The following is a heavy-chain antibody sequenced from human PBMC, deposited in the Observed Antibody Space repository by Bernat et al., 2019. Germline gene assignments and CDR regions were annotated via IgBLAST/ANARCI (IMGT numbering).Heavy chain of an antibody. V-gene: IGHV1-69*01. D-gene: IGHD2-21*01. CDR1: GGTFSSYA. Sequence: QVQLVQSGAEVKKPGSSVKVSCKASGGTFSSYAISWVRQAPGQGLEWMGGIIPIFGTANYAQKFQGRVTITADESTSTAYMELSSLRSEDTAVYYCARDLDPAQLYSIPHFDFWGQGTLVTVSS. J-gene: IGHJ4*02. CDR2: IIPIFGTA. CDR3: ARDLDPAQLYSIPHFDF.